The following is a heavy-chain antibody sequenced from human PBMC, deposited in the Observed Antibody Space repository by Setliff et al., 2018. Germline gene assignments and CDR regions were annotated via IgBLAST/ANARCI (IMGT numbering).Heavy chain of an antibody. CDR1: GYTFFTSG. J-gene: IGHJ4*02. V-gene: IGHV1-18*01. Sequence: ASVKVSCKASGYTFFTSGISWVRQAPGQGLEWMGWISPYTGNTKYAQKFQGRVPMTTDTSTSTAYMELRSLRSDDTAVYYCARDKLEYCTSTSCFAAYWGQGSLVTVSS. D-gene: IGHD2-2*01. CDR2: ISPYTGNT. CDR3: ARDKLEYCTSTSCFAAY.